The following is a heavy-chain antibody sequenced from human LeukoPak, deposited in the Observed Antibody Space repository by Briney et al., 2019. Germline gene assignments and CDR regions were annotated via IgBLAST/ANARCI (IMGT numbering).Heavy chain of an antibody. Sequence: SETLSLTCTVSGGSISSSSYYWGWIRQPPGKGLEWIGSIYYSGSTYYNPSLKSRVTISVDTSKNQFSLKLSSVTVADTAVYYCARHLRKYPGAFDIWGQGTMVTVSS. CDR1: GGSISSSSYY. CDR2: IYYSGST. D-gene: IGHD6-6*01. J-gene: IGHJ3*02. CDR3: ARHLRKYPGAFDI. V-gene: IGHV4-39*01.